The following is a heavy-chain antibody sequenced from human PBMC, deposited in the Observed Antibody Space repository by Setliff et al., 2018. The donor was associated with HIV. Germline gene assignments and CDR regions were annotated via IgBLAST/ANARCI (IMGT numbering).Heavy chain of an antibody. D-gene: IGHD3-3*01. J-gene: IGHJ6*02. V-gene: IGHV4-61*08. Sequence: SETLSLTCTVSGASVSSGGFYWSWIRQPPGKGLEWIGYIYYSGSTNYNPSLKSRVTISVDTSKNQFSLKLSSVIAADTAVYYCARIFGDQGYYHGMDVWGQGTTVTVSS. CDR2: IYYSGST. CDR3: ARIFGDQGYYHGMDV. CDR1: GASVSSGGFY.